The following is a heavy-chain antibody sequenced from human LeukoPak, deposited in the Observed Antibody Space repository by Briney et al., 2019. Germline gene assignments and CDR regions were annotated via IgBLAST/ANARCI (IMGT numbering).Heavy chain of an antibody. D-gene: IGHD3-10*01. J-gene: IGHJ4*02. CDR3: AKVPIYGSWSAPGYYFDY. CDR2: ISGNGGTI. Sequence: PGGSLRLSCAASGFTFSSYGMSWVRQAPGKGLEWVSGISGNGGTIHYADSVKGRFTISRDNSKNTLHLQMNSLRAEDTAVYYCAKVPIYGSWSAPGYYFDYWGQGTLVTVSS. V-gene: IGHV3-23*01. CDR1: GFTFSSYG.